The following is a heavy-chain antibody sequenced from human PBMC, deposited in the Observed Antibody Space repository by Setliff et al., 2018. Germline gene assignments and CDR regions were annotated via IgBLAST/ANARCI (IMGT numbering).Heavy chain of an antibody. CDR3: ARYLSRHFDY. V-gene: IGHV4-31*03. D-gene: IGHD6-6*01. CDR2: IYYSGST. Sequence: SETLSLTCTVSGGSISSGGYYWSWIRQHPGKGLEWIGYIYYSGSTYYNPSLKSRVTISVDTSKNQFSLKLSSVTAADTAVYYCARYLSRHFDYWGQGTLVTVSS. CDR1: GGSISSGGYY. J-gene: IGHJ4*02.